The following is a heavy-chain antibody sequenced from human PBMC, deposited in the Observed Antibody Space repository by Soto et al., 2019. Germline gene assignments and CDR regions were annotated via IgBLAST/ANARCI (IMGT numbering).Heavy chain of an antibody. Sequence: SETLSLTCAVYGGSFSGYYCSWIRQPPGKGLEWIGEINHSGSTNYNPSLKSRVTISVDTSKNQFSLKLSSVTAADTAVYYCARVSKVLLWFGEGNYYYGMDVWGQGTTVTVSS. J-gene: IGHJ6*02. CDR1: GGSFSGYY. V-gene: IGHV4-34*01. D-gene: IGHD3-10*01. CDR3: ARVSKVLLWFGEGNYYYGMDV. CDR2: INHSGST.